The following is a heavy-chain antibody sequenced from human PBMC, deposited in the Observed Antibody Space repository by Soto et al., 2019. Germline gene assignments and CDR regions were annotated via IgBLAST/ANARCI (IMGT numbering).Heavy chain of an antibody. Sequence: SETLSLTCTVSGGSISSGDYYWSWIRQPPGKGLEWIAYIYYSGNTYYNPSLKSRVTISLDTSKNQFSLVLSSVTAADTAVYYCARVPRGREPTLYFHPWGQGTLVTVSS. CDR1: GGSISSGDYY. CDR2: IYYSGNT. CDR3: ARVPRGREPTLYFHP. D-gene: IGHD3-10*01. J-gene: IGHJ5*02. V-gene: IGHV4-30-4*01.